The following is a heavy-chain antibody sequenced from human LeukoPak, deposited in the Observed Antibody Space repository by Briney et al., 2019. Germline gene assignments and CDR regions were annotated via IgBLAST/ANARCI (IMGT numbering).Heavy chain of an antibody. Sequence: GGSLRLSCAASGFTFSSYWMHWVRQAPGKGLVRVSRINSDGSSTSYADSVKGRFTISRDNAKNTLYLQMNSLRAEDTAVYYCARGPPGSAAIDYWGQGTLVTVSS. CDR2: INSDGSST. D-gene: IGHD2-2*01. CDR1: GFTFSSYW. J-gene: IGHJ4*02. V-gene: IGHV3-74*01. CDR3: ARGPPGSAAIDY.